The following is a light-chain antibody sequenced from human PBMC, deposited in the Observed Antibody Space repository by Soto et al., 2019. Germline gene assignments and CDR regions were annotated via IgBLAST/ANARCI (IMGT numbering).Light chain of an antibody. CDR2: AAS. Sequence: EIVLTQSPGTLSVSPGERATLSCRASQSVSNTYLAWYQQKPGQAPRLLIYAASNRATGIPDRVSGSGSGTDFTLTISRLEPEELAVYYCQQFVTSPWTFGQGTKVEIK. CDR1: QSVSNTY. V-gene: IGKV3-20*01. CDR3: QQFVTSPWT. J-gene: IGKJ1*01.